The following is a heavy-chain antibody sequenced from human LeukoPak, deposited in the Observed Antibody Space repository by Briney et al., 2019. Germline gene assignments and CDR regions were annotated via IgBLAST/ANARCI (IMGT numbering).Heavy chain of an antibody. CDR2: INPNSGDT. CDR3: ARDYCSSTSCLFDY. D-gene: IGHD2-2*01. V-gene: IGHV1-2*06. J-gene: IGHJ4*02. Sequence: ASVKVSCKASGYTFTGYHMHWVRQAPGQGLEWMGRINPNSGDTNYAQKFQGRVTMTRDTSISTAYMELTRLRSDDTAVYYCARDYCSSTSCLFDYWGQGTLVTVSS. CDR1: GYTFTGYH.